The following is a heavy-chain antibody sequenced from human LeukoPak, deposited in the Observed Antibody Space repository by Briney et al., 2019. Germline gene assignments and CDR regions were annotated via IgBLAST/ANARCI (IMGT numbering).Heavy chain of an antibody. D-gene: IGHD6-13*01. V-gene: IGHV3-30-3*01. J-gene: IGHJ4*02. CDR1: GFTFSSYA. CDR3: AREVPAAAVKAFDY. Sequence: GGSLRLSCAASGFTFSSYAMHWVRRAPGKGLEWVAVISYDGSNKYYADSVKGRFTISRDNSKNTLYLQMNSLRAEDTAVYYCAREVPAAAVKAFDYWGQGTLVTVSS. CDR2: ISYDGSNK.